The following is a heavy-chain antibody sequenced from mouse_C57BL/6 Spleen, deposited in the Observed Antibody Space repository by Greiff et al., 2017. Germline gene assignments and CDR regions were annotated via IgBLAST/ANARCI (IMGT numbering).Heavy chain of an antibody. CDR2: INPNNGGT. V-gene: IGHV1-26*01. CDR3: ARRGYGSY. Sequence: VQLQQSGPELVKPGASVKISCKASGYTFTDYYMNWVKQSPGKSLEWIGDINPNNGGTSYNQKFKGKAPLTVDKSSRTAYMELRSLTAEDSAVCDCARRGYGSYWGQGTTLTVSS. CDR1: GYTFTDYY. J-gene: IGHJ2*01. D-gene: IGHD1-1*01.